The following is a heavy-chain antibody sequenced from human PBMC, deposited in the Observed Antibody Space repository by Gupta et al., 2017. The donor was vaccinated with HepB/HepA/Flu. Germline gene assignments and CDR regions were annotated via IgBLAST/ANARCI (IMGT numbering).Heavy chain of an antibody. Sequence: VQLGASGGGLVQPGASLRLSCAASGFTFSDYDLHWVRQVTGKGLGWVAARGTLDDTYYNGSVEGLVTIARANAKNSVSLQMNRLIAADTAVYYRVRVSCGIAAAGTTDGEFDLGGRGTRVTVSS. D-gene: IGHD6-13*01. CDR3: VRVSCGIAAAGTTDGEFDL. CDR1: GFTFSDYD. CDR2: RGTLDDT. J-gene: IGHJ2*01. V-gene: IGHV3-13*01.